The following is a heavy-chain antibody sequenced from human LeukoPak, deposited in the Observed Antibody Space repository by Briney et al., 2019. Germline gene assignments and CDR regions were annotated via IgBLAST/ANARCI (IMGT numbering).Heavy chain of an antibody. CDR2: ISYDGSNK. V-gene: IGHV3-30*18. D-gene: IGHD4-17*01. J-gene: IGHJ4*02. Sequence: AGSLRLSCAASGFTFSSYGMHWVRQAPGKGLEWVAVISYDGSNKYYADSVKGRFTISRDNSKNTLYLQMNGLRAGDTAVYYCAKPKTAYGDYPNSFDYWGQGTLVTVSS. CDR1: GFTFSSYG. CDR3: AKPKTAYGDYPNSFDY.